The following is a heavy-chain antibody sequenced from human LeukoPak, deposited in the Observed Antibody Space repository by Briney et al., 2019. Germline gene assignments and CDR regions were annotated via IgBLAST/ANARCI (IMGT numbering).Heavy chain of an antibody. J-gene: IGHJ6*03. V-gene: IGHV3-7*01. CDR3: ARYIDFWSGYYYYYYYLDV. CDR2: IKQDVSEK. CDR1: GFTFSSSW. D-gene: IGHD3-3*01. Sequence: PGGSLRLSCAASGFTFSSSWMSWVRQAPGKGLEWVANIKQDVSEKYYVDSMKGRITISRDNAKNSLHQQMNSLRAEDTAVYYSARYIDFWSGYYYYYYYLDVWGKGTTVTVSS.